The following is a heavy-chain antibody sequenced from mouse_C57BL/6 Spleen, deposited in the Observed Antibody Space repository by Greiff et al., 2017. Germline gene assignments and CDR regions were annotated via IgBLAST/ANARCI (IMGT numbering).Heavy chain of an antibody. CDR1: GFSLTSYG. Sequence: VQLQQSGPGLVKPSQSLSITCTVSGFSLTSYGVHWVRQSPGKGLEWLGVIWSGGSTDYNAAFISRLSISKDNSKSQVFFKMNSLQADDTAIYYCARLYGYSYAMDYWGQGTSVTVSS. CDR2: IWSGGST. D-gene: IGHD2-2*01. CDR3: ARLYGYSYAMDY. J-gene: IGHJ4*01. V-gene: IGHV2-2*01.